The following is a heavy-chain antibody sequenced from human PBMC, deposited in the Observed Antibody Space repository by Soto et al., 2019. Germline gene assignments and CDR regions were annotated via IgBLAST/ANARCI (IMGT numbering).Heavy chain of an antibody. CDR1: GGSISSGGSY. D-gene: IGHD6-13*01. Sequence: QVQLQESGPGLVKPSQTLSLPCTVSGGSISSGGSYWSWIRQHPGKGLEWIGYIYYRGSTYYNPSLNSRVTISIEASKNQFCLKLSSVTAADTAGYDCARSFGVAAAGPFDYWGQGTLFTVSS. V-gene: IGHV4-31*03. CDR2: IYYRGST. J-gene: IGHJ4*02. CDR3: ARSFGVAAAGPFDY.